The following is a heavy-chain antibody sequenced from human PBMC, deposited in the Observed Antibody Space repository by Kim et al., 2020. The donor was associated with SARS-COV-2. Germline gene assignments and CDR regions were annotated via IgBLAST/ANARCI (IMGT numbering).Heavy chain of an antibody. CDR3: AKDRIVGATMGAYGY. Sequence: GGSLRLSCAASGFIFSSYARSWVRQAPGKGLEWLSAISGSGDTTYYADSVKGRFTISRDNSKKTLYLQMNSLRAEDTAVYYCAKDRIVGATMGAYGYWGQGTLVSVSS. V-gene: IGHV3-23*01. J-gene: IGHJ4*02. CDR2: ISGSGDTT. D-gene: IGHD1-26*01. CDR1: GFIFSSYA.